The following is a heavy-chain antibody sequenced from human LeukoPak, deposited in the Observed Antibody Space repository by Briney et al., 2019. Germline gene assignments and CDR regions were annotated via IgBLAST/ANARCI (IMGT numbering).Heavy chain of an antibody. J-gene: IGHJ4*02. CDR3: ARGALLWFGELDY. V-gene: IGHV4-30-4*01. CDR1: GGSISSGDYY. D-gene: IGHD3-10*01. Sequence: SETLSLTCTVSGGSISSGDYYWSWIRQPPGKGLEWIGYIYYSGSTYYNPSLKSRVTISADTFKNQFSLKLSSATAADTAVYYCARGALLWFGELDYWGQGTLVTVSS. CDR2: IYYSGST.